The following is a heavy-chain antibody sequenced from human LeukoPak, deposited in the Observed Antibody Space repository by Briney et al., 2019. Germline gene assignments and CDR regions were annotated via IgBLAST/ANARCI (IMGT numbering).Heavy chain of an antibody. Sequence: GGSLRLSCAASGFTFSTYGMHWVRQAPGKGLEWVAFVRYDGSKKYYTNSVKGRFTISRDNSKNTLYLQMNSLRAEDTAVYYCAKSNPGDYWGQGTLVTVSS. V-gene: IGHV3-30*02. D-gene: IGHD1-14*01. J-gene: IGHJ4*02. CDR1: GFTFSTYG. CDR3: AKSNPGDY. CDR2: VRYDGSKK.